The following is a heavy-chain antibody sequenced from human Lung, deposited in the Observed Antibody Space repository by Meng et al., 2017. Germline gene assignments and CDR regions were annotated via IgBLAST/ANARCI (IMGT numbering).Heavy chain of an antibody. CDR2: TYYRSKWYS. CDR3: TGVGHKNWFDS. J-gene: IGHJ5*01. CDR1: GDSVSSNRAA. V-gene: IGHV6-1*01. D-gene: IGHD2-21*01. Sequence: QVRLQQSGPGLVKPPEILSLTRAISGDSVSSNRAALNWIRPSPSRGRGWLGRTYYRSKWYSDYATSVGSRITINADTSKNQFSLQLNSLTPEDTAVYYCTGVGHKNWFDSWGQGTLVTVSS.